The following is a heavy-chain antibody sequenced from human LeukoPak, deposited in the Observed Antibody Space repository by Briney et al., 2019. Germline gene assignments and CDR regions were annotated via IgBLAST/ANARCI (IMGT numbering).Heavy chain of an antibody. CDR1: GFTFINVW. CDR2: IKQDGSEK. J-gene: IGHJ4*02. Sequence: GGSLRLSCAASGFTFINVWMSWVRQAPGKGLEWVANIKQDGSEKYYVDSVKGRFTISRDNAKNSLYLQMNSLRAEDTAVYYCARDIHPYYDILNHFDYWGQGTLVTVSS. V-gene: IGHV3-7*01. D-gene: IGHD3-9*01. CDR3: ARDIHPYYDILNHFDY.